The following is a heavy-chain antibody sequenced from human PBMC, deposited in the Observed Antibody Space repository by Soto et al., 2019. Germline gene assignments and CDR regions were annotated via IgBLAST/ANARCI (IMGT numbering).Heavy chain of an antibody. CDR1: GASISGYY. J-gene: IGHJ3*02. CDR3: ASYCSSTSCYFDGAFDI. V-gene: IGHV4-4*07. D-gene: IGHD2-2*01. CDR2: IYATGTT. Sequence: SETLSLTCTVSGASISGYYWSWIRKSAGKGLEWIGRIYATGTTYYNPSLKSRVTISVDTSKSQFSLKLSSVTAADTAAYYCASYCSSTSCYFDGAFDIWGQGTMVTVSS.